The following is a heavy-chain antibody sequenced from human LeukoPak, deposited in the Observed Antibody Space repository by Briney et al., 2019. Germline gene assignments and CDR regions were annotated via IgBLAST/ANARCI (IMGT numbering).Heavy chain of an antibody. D-gene: IGHD3-10*01. CDR2: IRYDGSNK. CDR3: ARTYGSGTYYFDY. V-gene: IGHV3-30*02. J-gene: IGHJ4*02. CDR1: GFTFSTYG. Sequence: GGSLRLSCAASGFTFSTYGMHWVRQAPGKGLEWVAFIRYDGSNKYYADSVKGRFTISRDNSKTTLYLQMNSLRSEDTAVYYCARTYGSGTYYFDYWGQGTLVTVSS.